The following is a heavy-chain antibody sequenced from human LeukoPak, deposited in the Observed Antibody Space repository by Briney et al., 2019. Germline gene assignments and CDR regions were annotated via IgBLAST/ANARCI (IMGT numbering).Heavy chain of an antibody. CDR2: INQDGSEK. Sequence: GGSLRLSCAASAFSFSSYWMSWVRQAPGKGLEWVANINQDGSEKYYVDSVKGRFTISRDNAKNSLYLQMNSLRAEDTAVYYCARPVPAAISPDAFDIWGQGTMVTVPS. CDR1: AFSFSSYW. D-gene: IGHD2-2*02. CDR3: ARPVPAAISPDAFDI. V-gene: IGHV3-7*01. J-gene: IGHJ3*02.